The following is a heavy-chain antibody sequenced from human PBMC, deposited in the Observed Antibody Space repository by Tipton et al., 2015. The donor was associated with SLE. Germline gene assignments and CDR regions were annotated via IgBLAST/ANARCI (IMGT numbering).Heavy chain of an antibody. D-gene: IGHD6-19*01. CDR1: GGSISSGSYY. Sequence: TLSLTCAVSGGSISSGSYYWSWIRQPAGKGLEWIGYISTSGSTNYNPSLKSRVTISVDTSKNQFSLKLSSVTAADTAVYYCARDSSGWYGHWGQGTRVTVSS. J-gene: IGHJ5*02. CDR3: ARDSSGWYGH. V-gene: IGHV4-61*09. CDR2: ISTSGST.